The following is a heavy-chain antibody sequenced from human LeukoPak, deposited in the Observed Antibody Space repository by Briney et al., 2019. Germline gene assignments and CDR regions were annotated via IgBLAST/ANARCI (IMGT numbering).Heavy chain of an antibody. CDR1: GYSISSGYF. Sequence: PSETLSLTCTVSGYSISSGYFWGWIRPTPGKGLEWIGSINHSGNTYYMPSLKSRVTISVDTSKNQFSLKVTSVTAADTAVYYCVRDRPSGVFEYWGQGTLVTVSS. J-gene: IGHJ4*02. V-gene: IGHV4-38-2*02. D-gene: IGHD3-3*01. CDR2: INHSGNT. CDR3: VRDRPSGVFEY.